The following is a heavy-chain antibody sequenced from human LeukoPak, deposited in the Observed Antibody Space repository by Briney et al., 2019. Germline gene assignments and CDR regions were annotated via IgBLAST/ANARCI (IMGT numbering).Heavy chain of an antibody. V-gene: IGHV3-33*01. J-gene: IGHJ4*02. D-gene: IGHD4-11*01. Sequence: SGGSLRLSCAAAGFTFSHYGMHWVRQAPGKGLEWAAVIWSDGTNQYYGDSVKGRFTISRDDSGNTVYLQMNNLRPEDTGVYYSARDAQRGFDYSNSLEYWGQGTPVTVST. CDR3: ARDAQRGFDYSNSLEY. CDR2: IWSDGTNQ. CDR1: GFTFSHYG.